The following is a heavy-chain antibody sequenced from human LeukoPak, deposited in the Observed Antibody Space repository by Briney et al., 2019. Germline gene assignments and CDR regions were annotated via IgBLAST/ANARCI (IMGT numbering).Heavy chain of an antibody. CDR2: ISYDGSNK. CDR3: ARDLYTHSGRFDY. J-gene: IGHJ4*02. CDR1: GFTFSSYA. V-gene: IGHV3-30-3*01. D-gene: IGHD5-12*01. Sequence: GGSLRLSCAASGFTFSSYAMHWVRQAPGKGLEWVAVISYDGSNKYYADSVKGRFTISRDNSKNTLDLQMNSLRAEDTAVYYCARDLYTHSGRFDYWGQGTLVTVSS.